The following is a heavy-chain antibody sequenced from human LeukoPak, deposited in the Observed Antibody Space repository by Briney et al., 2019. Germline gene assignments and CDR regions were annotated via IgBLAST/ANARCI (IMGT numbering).Heavy chain of an antibody. CDR3: AAAGVPAAKLPVLRFLEWFSGAFDY. Sequence: GGSLRLSCAASGFTFSSYAMHWVRQAPGKGLEWVSVIYSGGSTHYADSVKGRFTISRDHSKNTLYLQMNSLRDEDTAVYYCAAAGVPAAKLPVLRFLEWFSGAFDYWGQGTLVTVSS. J-gene: IGHJ4*02. CDR1: GFTFSSYA. V-gene: IGHV3-53*01. CDR2: IYSGGST. D-gene: IGHD3-3*01.